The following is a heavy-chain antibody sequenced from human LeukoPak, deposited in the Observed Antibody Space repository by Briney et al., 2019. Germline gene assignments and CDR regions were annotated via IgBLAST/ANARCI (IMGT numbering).Heavy chain of an antibody. V-gene: IGHV1-2*02. J-gene: IGHJ4*02. CDR2: IKPNSGVT. CDR1: GYTFATYF. D-gene: IGHD2-21*02. CDR3: ARPTYCGSNCYFNFDY. Sequence: ASVKVSCKTSGYTFATYFMHWVRQTPGQGLEWMGYIKPNSGVTNYAQKFRGRVTMTWDTSISTAYIELSGLTSDDTAIYYCARPTYCGSNCYFNFDYWGQGTLVTVSS.